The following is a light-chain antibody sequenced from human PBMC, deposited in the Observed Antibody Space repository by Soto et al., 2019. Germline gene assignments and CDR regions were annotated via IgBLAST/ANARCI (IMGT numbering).Light chain of an antibody. CDR2: ATS. Sequence: DIQMTRSPFSLSASVGDRVTITCRASQGIRNYLGWFQQKPGEAPKRLIYATSSLEGGVPSRFSGSGSGTEFTLTISSLQPEDFATYYCLQHNSYPYTFGQGTKLEIK. CDR1: QGIRNY. V-gene: IGKV1-17*01. CDR3: LQHNSYPYT. J-gene: IGKJ2*01.